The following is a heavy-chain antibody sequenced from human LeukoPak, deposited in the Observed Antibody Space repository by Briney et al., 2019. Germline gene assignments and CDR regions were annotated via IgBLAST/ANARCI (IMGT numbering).Heavy chain of an antibody. CDR3: ARGPHCSSTSCPRTRITGTLDY. CDR2: IIPIFGTA. D-gene: IGHD2-2*01. V-gene: IGHV1-69*05. CDR1: GGTFSSYA. Sequence: GSSVKVSCKASGGTFSSYAISWVRQAPGQGLEWMGRIIPIFGTANYAQKFQGRVTITTDESTSTAYMELSSLGSEDTAVYYCARGPHCSSTSCPRTRITGTLDYWGQGTLVTVSS. J-gene: IGHJ4*02.